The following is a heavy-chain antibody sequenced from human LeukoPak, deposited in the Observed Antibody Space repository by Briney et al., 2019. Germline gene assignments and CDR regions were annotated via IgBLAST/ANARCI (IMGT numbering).Heavy chain of an antibody. CDR2: MNPNSGNT. CDR3: ARAEVSSDSFYHHGMDV. V-gene: IGHV1-8*01. CDR1: GYNFRNYD. J-gene: IGHJ6*02. D-gene: IGHD2/OR15-2a*01. Sequence: ASVKVSCKASGYNFRNYDINWVRQATGQELEWMGWMNPNSGNTGYAEKFQGRVTLTMYTSISTAYMEIGSLRSEDTAVYYCARAEVSSDSFYHHGMDVWGQGTTVTVSS.